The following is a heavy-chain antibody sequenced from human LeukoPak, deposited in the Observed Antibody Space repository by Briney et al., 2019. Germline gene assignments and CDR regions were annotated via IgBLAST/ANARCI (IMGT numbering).Heavy chain of an antibody. Sequence: GASVKVSCRASGYTFTSYYMHWVRQAPGQGLEWMGIINPSGGSTRYAQKFQGRVTMNRDTSTSTVYMELSSLRSEDTAVYYCARGEGITMIVVATWFDPWGQGTLATVSS. CDR2: INPSGGST. J-gene: IGHJ5*02. CDR3: ARGEGITMIVVATWFDP. D-gene: IGHD3-22*01. V-gene: IGHV1-46*01. CDR1: GYTFTSYY.